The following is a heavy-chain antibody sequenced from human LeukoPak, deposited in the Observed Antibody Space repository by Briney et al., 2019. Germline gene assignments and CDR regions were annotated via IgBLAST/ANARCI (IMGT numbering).Heavy chain of an antibody. Sequence: PGGSLRLSCAAPGFTFSSYTMNWVRQAPGKGLEWVSGIIGSGGSTYYADSVKGRLTISRDNSKNTLYLQMNSLRAEDTAVYYCAKGSSLRLGPTVEYYFDNWGQGTLVTVSS. V-gene: IGHV3-23*01. CDR3: AKGSSLRLGPTVEYYFDN. J-gene: IGHJ4*02. D-gene: IGHD1-26*01. CDR2: IIGSGGST. CDR1: GFTFSSYT.